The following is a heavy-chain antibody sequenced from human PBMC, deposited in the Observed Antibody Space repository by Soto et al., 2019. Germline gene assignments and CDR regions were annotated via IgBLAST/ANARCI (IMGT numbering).Heavy chain of an antibody. CDR3: AGASHDPTDYWMDV. J-gene: IGHJ6*02. V-gene: IGHV1-2*02. CDR2: IKPNRGGT. D-gene: IGHD4-4*01. CDR1: GYSFTDYK. Sequence: ASVKVSCKASGYSFTDYKINWVRQAPGRGLEWMGWIKPNRGGTNYAQKFQGRVTMTRDTSISTAYMELSRLRSDDTAVYHCAGASHDPTDYWMDVLGQGTSLTTSS.